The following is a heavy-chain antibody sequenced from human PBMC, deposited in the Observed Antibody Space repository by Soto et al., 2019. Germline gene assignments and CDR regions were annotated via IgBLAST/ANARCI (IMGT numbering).Heavy chain of an antibody. D-gene: IGHD1-20*01. CDR1: GGSIRVQSYY. Sequence: SETLSLTCTVSGGSIRVQSYYWTWIRQTPGKGLEWVGSSYYSGTSYFNPALKGRVTISVDTSTNQFSLRLTSVTAADTAVYYCTRRYNWNDYYFDYWGQGTLVTVSS. J-gene: IGHJ4*02. CDR3: TRRYNWNDYYFDY. CDR2: SYYSGTS. V-gene: IGHV4-39*01.